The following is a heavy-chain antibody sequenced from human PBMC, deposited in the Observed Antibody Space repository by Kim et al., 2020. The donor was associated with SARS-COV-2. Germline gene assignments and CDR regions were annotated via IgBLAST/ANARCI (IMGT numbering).Heavy chain of an antibody. Sequence: SETLSLTCTVSGGSISSGGYYWSWIRQHPGKGLEWIGYIYYSGSTYYNPSLKSRVTISVDTSKNQFSLKLSSVTAADTAVYYCARDRTYYYDSSGPLDIWGQGTMVTVSS. CDR1: GGSISSGGYY. CDR2: IYYSGST. V-gene: IGHV4-31*03. J-gene: IGHJ3*02. CDR3: ARDRTYYYDSSGPLDI. D-gene: IGHD3-22*01.